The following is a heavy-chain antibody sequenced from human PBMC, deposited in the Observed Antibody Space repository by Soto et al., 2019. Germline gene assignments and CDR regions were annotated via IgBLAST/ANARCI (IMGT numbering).Heavy chain of an antibody. J-gene: IGHJ4*02. D-gene: IGHD3-22*01. CDR3: ARADSREFDY. V-gene: IGHV4-34*01. Sequence: SRVTISVDTSKNQFSLHLSSLTAADTAVYYCARADSREFDYWGQGTLVTVSS.